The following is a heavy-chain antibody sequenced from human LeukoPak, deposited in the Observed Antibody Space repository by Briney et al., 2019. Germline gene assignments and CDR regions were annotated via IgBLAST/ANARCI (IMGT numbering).Heavy chain of an antibody. CDR2: IIPIFGTA. Sequence: SVKVSCKASGYTFTSYGISWVRQAPGQGLEWMGGIIPIFGTANYAQKFQGRVTITADESTSTAYMELSSLRSEDTAVYYCARGRGITIFGVVNNYYYYMDVWGKGTTVTVSS. D-gene: IGHD3-3*01. CDR1: GYTFTSYG. V-gene: IGHV1-69*13. J-gene: IGHJ6*03. CDR3: ARGRGITIFGVVNNYYYYMDV.